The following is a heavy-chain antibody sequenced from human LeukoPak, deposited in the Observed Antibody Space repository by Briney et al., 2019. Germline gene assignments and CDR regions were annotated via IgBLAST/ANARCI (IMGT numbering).Heavy chain of an antibody. D-gene: IGHD3-10*01. Sequence: GGSLRLSCAASGFTFSSYAIHWVRQAPGKGLEWVAVISYDGSNKYYADSVKGRFTISRDNSKNTLYLQMNSLRAEDTAVYYCAREDYYGMDLWGQGTTVTVSS. V-gene: IGHV3-30-3*01. CDR1: GFTFSSYA. CDR2: ISYDGSNK. CDR3: AREDYYGMDL. J-gene: IGHJ6*02.